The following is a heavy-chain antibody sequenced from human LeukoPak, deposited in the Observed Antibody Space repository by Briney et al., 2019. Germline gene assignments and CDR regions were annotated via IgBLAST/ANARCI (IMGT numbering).Heavy chain of an antibody. CDR3: ARGGDCSGVSCYHY. V-gene: IGHV1-69*04. Sequence: SVKVSCKASGGAFSSYAISWVRQAPGQGLEWMGRIIPILGITNSAQKFQGRVTITADKSTTTAYMELSSLRSEDTAVHYCARGGDCSGVSCYHYWGQGTLVTVSS. CDR2: IIPILGIT. D-gene: IGHD2-15*01. CDR1: GGAFSSYA. J-gene: IGHJ4*02.